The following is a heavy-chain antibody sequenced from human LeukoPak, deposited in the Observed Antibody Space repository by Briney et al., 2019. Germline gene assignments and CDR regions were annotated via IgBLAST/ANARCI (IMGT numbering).Heavy chain of an antibody. J-gene: IGHJ4*02. CDR1: GFTFSNFA. CDR3: AKDLRGYHMDFDY. Sequence: GGSLRLSCAASGFTFSNFAMSWVRQAPGKGLEWVSSISGSGISTYYADSLKGRFTISRDNFKNTLFLQLNSLRAEDTAVYYCAKDLRGYHMDFDYWGQGTLVTVSS. CDR2: ISGSGIST. D-gene: IGHD2-2*01. V-gene: IGHV3-23*01.